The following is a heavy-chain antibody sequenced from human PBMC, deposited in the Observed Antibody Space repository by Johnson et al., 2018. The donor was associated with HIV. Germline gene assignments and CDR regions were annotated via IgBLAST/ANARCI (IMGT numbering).Heavy chain of an antibody. CDR1: GFTFSNYW. D-gene: IGHD2-2*03. Sequence: VQLVESGGGLVQPGGSLRLSCEASGFTFSNYWMTWVRQAPGKGLEWVANIKQDGSEKYYVDSVKGRFTISRDNAKNSLYLQMNSLKTEDTAVYYCTRDAKLRPLDGPDDAFDIWGQGTMVTVSS. J-gene: IGHJ3*02. CDR3: TRDAKLRPLDGPDDAFDI. CDR2: IKQDGSEK. V-gene: IGHV3-7*03.